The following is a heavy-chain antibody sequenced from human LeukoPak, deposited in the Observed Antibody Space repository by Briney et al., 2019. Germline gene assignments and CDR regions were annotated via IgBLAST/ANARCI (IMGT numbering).Heavy chain of an antibody. J-gene: IGHJ4*02. V-gene: IGHV4-34*01. Sequence: SETLSLTCAVYGGSFSGYYWSWIRQPPGKGLEWIGEINHSGSTNYNPSLKSRVTISVDTSKNQFSLKLSSVTAADTAVYYCARANPQQQLAFDYWGQETLVTVSS. D-gene: IGHD6-13*01. CDR1: GGSFSGYY. CDR3: ARANPQQQLAFDY. CDR2: INHSGST.